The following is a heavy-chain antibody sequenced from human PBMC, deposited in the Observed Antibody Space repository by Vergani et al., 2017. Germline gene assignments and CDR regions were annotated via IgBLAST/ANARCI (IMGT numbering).Heavy chain of an antibody. D-gene: IGHD6-13*01. CDR3: ARLISGIAAAVDGSGYFDY. Sequence: EVQLLESGGGLVQPGGSLRLSCAASGFTFTFYAMSWVRQAPGKGLEWVSTISGSGGSTYYADSVKGRFTISRDSSKNTLYLQMNSLRAEDTAVYYCARLISGIAAAVDGSGYFDYWGQGTLVTVSS. CDR2: ISGSGGST. J-gene: IGHJ4*02. V-gene: IGHV3-23*01. CDR1: GFTFTFYA.